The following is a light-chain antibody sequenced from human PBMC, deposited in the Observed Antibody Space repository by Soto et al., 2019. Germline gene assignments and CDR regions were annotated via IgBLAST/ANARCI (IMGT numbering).Light chain of an antibody. Sequence: QSVLTQPPSVSAAPGQKVTISCSGSSSNIGSNYVSWYQQLPGTAPKLLIYENNKGPSGIPDRFSGSKSGTSATLGITGLQTGDEADYYCGTWDSSLSAGVFDGGTKLTVL. J-gene: IGLJ2*01. CDR1: SSNIGSNY. V-gene: IGLV1-51*02. CDR3: GTWDSSLSAGV. CDR2: ENN.